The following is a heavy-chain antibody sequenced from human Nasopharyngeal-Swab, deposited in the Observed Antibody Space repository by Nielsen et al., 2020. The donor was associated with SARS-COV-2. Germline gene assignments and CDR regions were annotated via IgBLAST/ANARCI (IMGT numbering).Heavy chain of an antibody. D-gene: IGHD6-13*01. J-gene: IGHJ6*03. CDR3: ARCFCPWKAAARWYYMDV. Sequence: WIRQPPGKGLEWIGEINHSGSTNYNPSLKSRVTISVDTSKNQFSLKPTSVTAADTAVYYCARCFCPWKAAARWYYMDVWGKGTTVTVSS. V-gene: IGHV4-34*01. CDR2: INHSGST.